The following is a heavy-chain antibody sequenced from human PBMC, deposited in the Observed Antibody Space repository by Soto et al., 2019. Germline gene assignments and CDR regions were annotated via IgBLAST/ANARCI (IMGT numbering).Heavy chain of an antibody. Sequence: ASVQVSCKASGYTITSYGSIWVRQATRQGLEWMGWISAYNGNTNYAQKLQGRVTMTTDTSTSTAYMELRSLRSDDTAVYYCARDKAGVVMLNWFDPWGQGTLVTVSS. D-gene: IGHD3-3*01. CDR3: ARDKAGVVMLNWFDP. J-gene: IGHJ5*02. CDR2: ISAYNGNT. CDR1: GYTITSYG. V-gene: IGHV1-18*01.